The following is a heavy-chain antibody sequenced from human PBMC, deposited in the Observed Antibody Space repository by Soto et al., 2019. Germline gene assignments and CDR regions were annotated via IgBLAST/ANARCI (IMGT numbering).Heavy chain of an antibody. Sequence: LETLSLTCTVSGGSISSSSYYWGWIRQPPGKGLEWIGSIYYSGSTYYNPSLKSRVTISVDTSKNQFSLKLSSVTAADTAVYYCARGVGATKEWGQGTLVTVSS. CDR2: IYYSGST. V-gene: IGHV4-39*01. CDR3: ARGVGATKE. J-gene: IGHJ4*02. CDR1: GGSISSSSYY. D-gene: IGHD1-26*01.